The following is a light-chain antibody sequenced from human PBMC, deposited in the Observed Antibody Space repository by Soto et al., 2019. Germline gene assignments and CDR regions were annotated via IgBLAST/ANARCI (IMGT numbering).Light chain of an antibody. Sequence: EIVLTQSPATLSLSPGERATLSCRASQSISSYLAWYQQKPGQAPRLLIYDASNRAAGIPARFSGSGSGTDFTLTISSLEPEDFAVYYCHQRSSWPLTFGGGTTVDIK. V-gene: IGKV3-11*01. CDR2: DAS. J-gene: IGKJ4*01. CDR1: QSISSY. CDR3: HQRSSWPLT.